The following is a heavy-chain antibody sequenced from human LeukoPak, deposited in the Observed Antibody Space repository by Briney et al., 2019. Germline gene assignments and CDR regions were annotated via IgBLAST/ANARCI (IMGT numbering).Heavy chain of an antibody. D-gene: IGHD1-26*01. CDR3: ARSGWELPYYDY. J-gene: IGHJ4*02. V-gene: IGHV4-61*08. Sequence: PSETLSLTCTVSGGSISSGGYYWSWIRQHPGKGLEWIGYIYYSGSTNYNPSLKSRVTISVDTSKNQFSLKLSSVTAADTAVYYCARSGWELPYYDYWGQGTLVTVSS. CDR2: IYYSGST. CDR1: GGSISSGGYY.